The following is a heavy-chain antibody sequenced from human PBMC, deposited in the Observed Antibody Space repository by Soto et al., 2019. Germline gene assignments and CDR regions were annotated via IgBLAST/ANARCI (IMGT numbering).Heavy chain of an antibody. D-gene: IGHD2-15*01. J-gene: IGHJ3*02. V-gene: IGHV3-48*01. CDR3: ARDQRGYCSGGSCYPPVTAFDT. CDR1: VFPFSNYS. Sequence: GRSLRLSSASSVFPFSNYSMNCVGQARGKGRERVSSSHSSSYTIYCAVSVKGRFTISSDNVNNSLYLKLNTLRAEEPAVYYCARDQRGYCSGGSCYPPVTAFDTWGQGTMVNVSS. CDR2: SHSSSYTI.